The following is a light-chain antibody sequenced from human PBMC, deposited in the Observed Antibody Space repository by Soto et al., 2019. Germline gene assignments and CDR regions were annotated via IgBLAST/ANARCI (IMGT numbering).Light chain of an antibody. V-gene: IGKV3-11*01. J-gene: IGKJ4*01. CDR1: QSVSSS. CDR2: DAF. Sequence: EIVLTQSPATLSLSPGERATLSCRASQSVSSSLAWYQQKPGQAPRLLIYDAFNMATGIPARFSGSGSGTDFTLTISSLESEDSAVYYCQQRSNWISFGGGTKVEIK. CDR3: QQRSNWIS.